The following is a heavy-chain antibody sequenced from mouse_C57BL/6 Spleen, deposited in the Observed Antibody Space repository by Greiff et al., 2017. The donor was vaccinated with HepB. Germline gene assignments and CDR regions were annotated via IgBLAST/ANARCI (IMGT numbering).Heavy chain of an antibody. CDR2: ISSGGSYT. J-gene: IGHJ4*01. D-gene: IGHD2-4*01. CDR1: GFTFSSYG. V-gene: IGHV5-6*01. Sequence: EVMLVESGGDLVKPGGSLKLSCAASGFTFSSYGMSWVRQTPDKRLEWVATISSGGSYTYYPDSVKGRFTISRDNAKNTLYLQMSSLKSEDTAMYYGARHNYDYDGYAMDYWGQGTSVTVSS. CDR3: ARHNYDYDGYAMDY.